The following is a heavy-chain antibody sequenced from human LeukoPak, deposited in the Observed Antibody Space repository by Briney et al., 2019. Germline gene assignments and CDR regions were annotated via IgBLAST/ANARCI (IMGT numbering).Heavy chain of an antibody. CDR3: ARDFFHSTESRPFDY. CDR2: IFSRSESR. Sequence: KPGGSLRLSCAASGFNFGAYTINWVRRAPGKGLEWVSCIFSRSESRLYADSVKGRFTISRDNAKNSLYLQMDSLRAEDTAVYYCARDFFHSTESRPFDYWGQGTLVTVSS. D-gene: IGHD2/OR15-2a*01. V-gene: IGHV3-21*01. J-gene: IGHJ4*02. CDR1: GFNFGAYT.